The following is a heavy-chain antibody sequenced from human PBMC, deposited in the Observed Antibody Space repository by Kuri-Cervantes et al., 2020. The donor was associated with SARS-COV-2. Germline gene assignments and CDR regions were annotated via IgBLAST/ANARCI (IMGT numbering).Heavy chain of an antibody. CDR3: ASSIGVVPAASREYAFDI. CDR1: GGFISSGGYY. V-gene: IGHV4-31*03. D-gene: IGHD2-2*01. J-gene: IGHJ3*02. CDR2: IYYSGST. Sequence: SETLSLTCTVSGGFISSGGYYWSWIRQHPGKGLEWIGYIYYSGSTYYNPSLKSRVTISVDTSKNQFSLKLSSVTAADTAVYYCASSIGVVPAASREYAFDIWGQGTMVTVSS.